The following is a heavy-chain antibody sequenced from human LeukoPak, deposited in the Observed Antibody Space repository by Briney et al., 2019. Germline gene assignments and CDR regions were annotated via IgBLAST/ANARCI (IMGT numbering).Heavy chain of an antibody. V-gene: IGHV1-18*01. CDR2: ISAYNGNT. Sequence: ASVKVSCKASGYTFTSYGISWVRQAPGQGLEWMGWISAYNGNTNYAQKLQGRVTMTTDTSTSTAYMELRSLRPDDTAVYYCARARYCSSTSCYNNWFDPWGQGTLVTVSS. CDR3: ARARYCSSTSCYNNWFDP. CDR1: GYTFTSYG. D-gene: IGHD2-2*02. J-gene: IGHJ5*02.